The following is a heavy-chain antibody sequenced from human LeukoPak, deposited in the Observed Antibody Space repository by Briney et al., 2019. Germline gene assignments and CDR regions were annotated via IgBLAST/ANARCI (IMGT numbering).Heavy chain of an antibody. CDR1: GFTFTNYA. V-gene: IGHV3-23*01. Sequence: GSPRLSCAASGFTFTNYAMSWVRQAPGKRLEWVSSISASGTTPSFAASARGRFTISRDNSKNTLYLQITSLRAEDTAVYYCVAYYGSGRSADWGQGNLGSVSS. J-gene: IGHJ1*01. CDR3: VAYYGSGRSAD. CDR2: ISASGTTP. D-gene: IGHD3-10*01.